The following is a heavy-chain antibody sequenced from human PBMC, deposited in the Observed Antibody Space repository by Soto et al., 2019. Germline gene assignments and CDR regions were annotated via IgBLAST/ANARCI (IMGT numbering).Heavy chain of an antibody. CDR2: IIPIFNTA. J-gene: IGHJ6*02. CDR1: GGTFSNYA. Sequence: SVNVSCKAAGGTFSNYAISWVRQAPGQGLEWMGGIIPIFNTANYAQKFQGRVTITADKSTSTAYMELSSLRSEDTAVYYCARGLVVLAGIRYYYYYMDALGHGLTVTV. CDR3: ARGLVVLAGIRYYYYYMDA. D-gene: IGHD6-13*01. V-gene: IGHV1-69*06.